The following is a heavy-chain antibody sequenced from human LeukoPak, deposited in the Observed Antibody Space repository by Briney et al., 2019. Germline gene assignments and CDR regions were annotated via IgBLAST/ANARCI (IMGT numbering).Heavy chain of an antibody. Sequence: SETLSLTCAVSGGSISSSNWWSWVRQPPGKGLEWIGEIYHSGSTNYNPSLKSRVTLSLDTSKNQFSLRLSSVTAADTAVYYCARGSLTDAFDIWGQGTMVTVSS. CDR3: ARGSLTDAFDI. V-gene: IGHV4-4*02. CDR1: GGSISSSNW. CDR2: IYHSGST. J-gene: IGHJ3*02.